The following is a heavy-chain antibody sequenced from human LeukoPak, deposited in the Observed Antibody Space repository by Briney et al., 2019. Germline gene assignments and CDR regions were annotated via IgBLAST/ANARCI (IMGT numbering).Heavy chain of an antibody. Sequence: GGSLRLSCAASGFTFSSYSMNWLRQAPGKGLEWVSYISSSSSTIYYADSVKGRFTISRDNAKNSLYLQMNSLRAEDTAVYYCAREVAVAEVDYWGQGTLVTVSS. CDR2: ISSSSSTI. J-gene: IGHJ4*02. D-gene: IGHD6-19*01. CDR1: GFTFSSYS. V-gene: IGHV3-48*01. CDR3: AREVAVAEVDY.